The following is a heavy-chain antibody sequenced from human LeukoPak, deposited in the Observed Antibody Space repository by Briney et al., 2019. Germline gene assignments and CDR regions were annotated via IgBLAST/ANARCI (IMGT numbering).Heavy chain of an antibody. CDR3: ARGVVVAVYFDY. CDR1: GGSISSGGYY. V-gene: IGHV4-31*03. J-gene: IGHJ4*02. CDR2: IYYSGST. Sequence: SETLSLTCTVSGGSISSGGYYWSWIRQHPGKGLEWIGYIYYSGSTYYNPSLESRVTISVDTSKNQFSLKLSSVTAADTAVYYCARGVVVAVYFDYWGQGTLVTVSS. D-gene: IGHD2-15*01.